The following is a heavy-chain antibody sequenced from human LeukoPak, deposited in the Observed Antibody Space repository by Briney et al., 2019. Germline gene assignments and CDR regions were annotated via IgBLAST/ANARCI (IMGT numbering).Heavy chain of an antibody. D-gene: IGHD3-10*01. Sequence: GGSLRLSCEASGFTFSGCWMNWVRQAPGKGLEWVSSISSSSSYIYYADSVKGRFTISRDNAKNSLYLQMNSLRAEDTAVYYCARDRYYYGPGKAWHYGMDVWGQGTTVTVSS. CDR2: ISSSSSYI. V-gene: IGHV3-21*01. CDR1: GFTFSGCW. J-gene: IGHJ6*02. CDR3: ARDRYYYGPGKAWHYGMDV.